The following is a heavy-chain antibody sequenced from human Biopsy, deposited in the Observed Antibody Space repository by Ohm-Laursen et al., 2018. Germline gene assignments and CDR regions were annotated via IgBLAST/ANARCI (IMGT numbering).Heavy chain of an antibody. CDR2: VYYTGSA. D-gene: IGHD3-22*01. Sequence: SETLSLTCTVSGDSISTYYWSWIRQPPGKGLESIGYVYYTGSADYNPSLQSRVTISVDTSKNHFSLRLRSVTPADTAIYYCARDRGYYSDRTVPGYLDLWGRGTLVTVSS. CDR3: ARDRGYYSDRTVPGYLDL. V-gene: IGHV4-59*01. CDR1: GDSISTYY. J-gene: IGHJ2*01.